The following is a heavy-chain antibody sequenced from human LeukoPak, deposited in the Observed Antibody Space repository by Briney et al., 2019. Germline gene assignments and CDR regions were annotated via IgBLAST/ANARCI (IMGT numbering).Heavy chain of an antibody. CDR1: GGSISSSSYY. Sequence: SETLSLTCTVSGGSISSSSYYWGWIRQPPGKGLEWVGSIHYSGSTYYNPSLKSRVTISVDTSKNQFSLKLSSVTAADTAVYYCASQSVRFLEWPRPDYWGQGTLVTVSS. CDR3: ASQSVRFLEWPRPDY. CDR2: IHYSGST. J-gene: IGHJ4*02. D-gene: IGHD3-3*01. V-gene: IGHV4-39*07.